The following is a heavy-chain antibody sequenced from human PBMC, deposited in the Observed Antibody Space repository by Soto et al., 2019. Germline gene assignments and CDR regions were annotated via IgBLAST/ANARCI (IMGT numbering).Heavy chain of an antibody. V-gene: IGHV1-69*13. CDR3: ARGQRAGGSYSAFDI. CDR2: VIPMFGTT. Sequence: SVKVSCKASGGTFRTYAISWVRQAPGQGLEWMGGVIPMFGTTNYAQKFQGRVTITADESTSTAYMELSSLRSEDTAVYYCARGQRAGGSYSAFDIWGQGTMVTVSS. J-gene: IGHJ3*02. D-gene: IGHD1-26*01. CDR1: GGTFRTYA.